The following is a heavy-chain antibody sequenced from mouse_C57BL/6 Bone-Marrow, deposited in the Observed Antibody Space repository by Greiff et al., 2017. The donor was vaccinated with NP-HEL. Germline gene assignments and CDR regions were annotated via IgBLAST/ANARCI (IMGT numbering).Heavy chain of an antibody. J-gene: IGHJ4*01. CDR2: FYPGSGSI. Sequence: QVQLQQSGAELVKPGASVKLSCKASGYTFTEYTIHWVKQRSGQGLEWIGWFYPGSGSIKYNEKFKDKATLTADKSSSTVYMELSSLTSEDSAVYFCARHEDLSYYYGSSLDYWGQGTSVTVSS. CDR3: ARHEDLSYYYGSSLDY. CDR1: GYTFTEYT. D-gene: IGHD1-1*01. V-gene: IGHV1-62-2*01.